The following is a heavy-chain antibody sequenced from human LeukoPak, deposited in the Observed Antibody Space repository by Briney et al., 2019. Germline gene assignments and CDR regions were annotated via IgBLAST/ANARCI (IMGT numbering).Heavy chain of an antibody. D-gene: IGHD3-9*01. J-gene: IGHJ4*02. CDR3: ARLSDVLTGSPTGIY. CDR2: MFYSGSI. V-gene: IGHV4-39*01. Sequence: SETLSLTCTVSGGSTSSSSYYWGWIRQPPGKGLEWIVSMFYSGSIYYNPSLKSRVTISADTSKNQFSLKLRSVTAADTAVYYCARLSDVLTGSPTGIYWGQGTLVTVSS. CDR1: GGSTSSSSYY.